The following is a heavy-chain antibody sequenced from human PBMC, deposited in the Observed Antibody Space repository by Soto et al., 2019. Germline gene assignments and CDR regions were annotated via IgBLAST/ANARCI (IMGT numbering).Heavy chain of an antibody. V-gene: IGHV4-31*03. CDR2: IYYSGST. D-gene: IGHD1-7*01. J-gene: IGHJ3*02. CDR3: ARDGLELRSTRAFDI. CDR1: GGSISSGGYY. Sequence: QVQLQESGPGLVKPSQTLSLTCTVSGGSISSGGYYWSWIRQHPGKGLEWIGYIYYSGSTYYNPSLKSRVTISVDTSKNQFSLKPSSVTAADTAVYYCARDGLELRSTRAFDIWGQGTMVTVSS.